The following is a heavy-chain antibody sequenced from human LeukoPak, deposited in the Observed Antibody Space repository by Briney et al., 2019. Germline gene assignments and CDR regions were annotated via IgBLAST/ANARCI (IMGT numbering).Heavy chain of an antibody. J-gene: IGHJ6*02. CDR3: AREEVVTAINSKYYYYYGMDV. V-gene: IGHV4-38-2*02. D-gene: IGHD2-21*02. CDR2: IYYSGST. CDR1: GYSISSGYY. Sequence: PSETLSLTCTVSGYSISSGYYWGWIRQPPGKGLEWIGSIYYSGSTYYNPSLKSRVTISVDTSKNQFPLKLSSVTAADTAVYYCAREEVVTAINSKYYYYYGMDVWGQGTTVTVSS.